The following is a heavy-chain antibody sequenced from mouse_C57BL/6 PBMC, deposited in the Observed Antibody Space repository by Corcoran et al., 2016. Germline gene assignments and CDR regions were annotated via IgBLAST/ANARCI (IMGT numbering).Heavy chain of an antibody. CDR2: IYWDDDK. J-gene: IGHJ4*01. Sequence: QVTLKESGPGILQSSQTLSLTCSFSGFSLSTSGMGVSWIRQPSGKGLEWLAHIYWDDDKRYKPSLKSRLTISKDTSRNQVFLKITSVDIADTATYYCARSSGSSYDAMDYWGQGTSVTVSS. CDR1: GFSLSTSGMG. D-gene: IGHD1-1*01. CDR3: ARSSGSSYDAMDY. V-gene: IGHV8-12*01.